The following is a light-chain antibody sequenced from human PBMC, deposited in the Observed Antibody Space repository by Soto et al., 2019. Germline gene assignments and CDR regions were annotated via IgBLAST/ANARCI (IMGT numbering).Light chain of an antibody. Sequence: DIQMTESPSYLSASVGDSVTITSRASQSIITYLNWYQQKPGKAPKLLIYAAANLQSGVPSRFSGSGSETDFTLTISNLQPEDFAAYYCQQTYTNFQTFGQGTKVDIK. CDR3: QQTYTNFQT. CDR1: QSIITY. CDR2: AAA. J-gene: IGKJ1*01. V-gene: IGKV1-39*01.